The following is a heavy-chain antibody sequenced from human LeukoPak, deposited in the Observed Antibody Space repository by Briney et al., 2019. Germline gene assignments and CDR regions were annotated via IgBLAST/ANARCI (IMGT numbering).Heavy chain of an antibody. D-gene: IGHD5-18*01. Sequence: PGGSLRLSCAASGFTFSSYAMTWVRQAPGKGLEWVSGMSGSGDNTDYADSVRGRFTISRDNSKNTLYLQMNSLRAEDTAVYYCAKMAMIQLSKNYFDNWGQGTLVTVSS. CDR1: GFTFSSYA. CDR2: MSGSGDNT. V-gene: IGHV3-23*01. J-gene: IGHJ4*02. CDR3: AKMAMIQLSKNYFDN.